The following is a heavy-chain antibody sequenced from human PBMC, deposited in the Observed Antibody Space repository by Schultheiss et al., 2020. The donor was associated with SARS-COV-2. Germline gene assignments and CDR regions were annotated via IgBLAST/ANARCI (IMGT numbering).Heavy chain of an antibody. CDR3: ATIQYYYDT. CDR1: GFTFSSYG. J-gene: IGHJ5*02. V-gene: IGHV3-30*03. CDR2: ISYDGSNK. Sequence: GESLKISCAASGFTFSSYGMHWVRQAPGKGLEWVAVISYDGSNKYHADSVKGRFTISRDNSENTLFLQMNSLRPEDTAVYYCATIQYYYDTWGQGTLVTVSS. D-gene: IGHD3-22*01.